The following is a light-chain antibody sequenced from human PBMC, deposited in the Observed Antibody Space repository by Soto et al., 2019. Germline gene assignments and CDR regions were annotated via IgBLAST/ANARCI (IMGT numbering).Light chain of an antibody. CDR2: AAS. J-gene: IGKJ2*01. CDR1: HSISWY. CDR3: QQSYSTPHT. Sequence: DIQMTQSPSSLSAFVGDRVTITCRASHSISWYLNWYQQKPGKAPKLLIYAASKLQSGVPSRFSGSGSGTDFTLTIGSLQPEDFATYFCQQSYSTPHTFGQGAKLEIK. V-gene: IGKV1-39*01.